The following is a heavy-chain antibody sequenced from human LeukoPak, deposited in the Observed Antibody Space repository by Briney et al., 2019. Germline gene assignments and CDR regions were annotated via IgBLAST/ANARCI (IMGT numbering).Heavy chain of an antibody. D-gene: IGHD5-12*01. Sequence: GGSLRLSCAASGFTFSTYWMQWVRQAPGKGLVWVSRTNDGSTTSYADSVKGRFTISRDNAKNSLYLQMNSLRAEDTAVYYCGRVKEASAFDIWGQGTMVTVSS. CDR1: GFTFSTYW. CDR2: TNDGSTT. CDR3: GRVKEASAFDI. J-gene: IGHJ3*02. V-gene: IGHV3-74*01.